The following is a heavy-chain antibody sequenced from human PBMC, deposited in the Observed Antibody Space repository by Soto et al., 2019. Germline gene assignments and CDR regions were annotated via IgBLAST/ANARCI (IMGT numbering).Heavy chain of an antibody. CDR2: IIPIFGTA. V-gene: IGHV1-69*01. CDR1: GGTFSSYA. J-gene: IGHJ6*02. D-gene: IGHD6-19*01. CDR3: ARIPVAGTGWYYGMDV. Sequence: QVQLVQSGAEVKKPGSSVKVSCKASGGTFSSYAISWVRQAPGQGLEWMGGIIPIFGTANYAQKFQGRVKITADESTSTAYMELSSLRSEDTAVYYCARIPVAGTGWYYGMDVWGQGTTVTVSS.